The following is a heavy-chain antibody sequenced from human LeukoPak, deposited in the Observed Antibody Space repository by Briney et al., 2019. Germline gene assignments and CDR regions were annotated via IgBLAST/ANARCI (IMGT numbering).Heavy chain of an antibody. CDR1: GFTFSNYG. CDR3: AKESTWTGTDTNYFDY. J-gene: IGHJ4*02. Sequence: PGRSLRPSCAASGFTFSNYGMHWVRQAPGKGLEWVAVISNDGTNKYYADSVKGRFTFSRDNSKTTLYLQMNSLRTEDTAVYYCAKESTWTGTDTNYFDYWGQGTLVTVSS. D-gene: IGHD3/OR15-3a*01. CDR2: ISNDGTNK. V-gene: IGHV3-30*18.